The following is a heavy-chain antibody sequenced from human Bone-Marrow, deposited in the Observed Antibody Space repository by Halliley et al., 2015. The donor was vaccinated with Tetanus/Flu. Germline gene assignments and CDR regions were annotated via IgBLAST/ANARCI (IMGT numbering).Heavy chain of an antibody. V-gene: IGHV4-31*03. D-gene: IGHD1-1*01. J-gene: IGHJ5*02. CDR2: IYYTGIT. CDR3: ERAVSGSWKAFNWFDP. CDR1: GGSISSGDYY. Sequence: TLSLTCSVSGGSISSGDYYWTWIRQFPGKGREWIAYIYYTGITYYNPSLRSSVSLSIDTSKNSFSMRLSSVTVAATAVYYCERAVSGSWKAFNWFDPWGPGTLVPVSS.